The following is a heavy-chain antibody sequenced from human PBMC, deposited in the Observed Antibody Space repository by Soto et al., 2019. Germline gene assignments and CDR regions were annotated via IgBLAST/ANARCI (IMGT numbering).Heavy chain of an antibody. D-gene: IGHD2-2*01. CDR3: AKWQYQGARVNGRGPGNWFDP. V-gene: IGHV3-23*01. Sequence: PGGSLRLSCAASGFTFSSYAMSWVRQAPGKGLEWVSAISGSGGSTYYADSVKGRFTISRDNSKNTLYLQMNSLRAEDTAVYYCAKWQYQGARVNGRGPGNWFDPWGQGTLVTVSS. CDR1: GFTFSSYA. CDR2: ISGSGGST. J-gene: IGHJ5*02.